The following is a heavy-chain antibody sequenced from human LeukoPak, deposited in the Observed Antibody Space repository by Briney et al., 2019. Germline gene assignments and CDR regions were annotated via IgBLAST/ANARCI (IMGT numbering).Heavy chain of an antibody. CDR3: ARDPSIVGAPDSY. D-gene: IGHD1-26*01. Sequence: PSETLSLTCTVSGGSISSSSYYWGWIRQPPGKGLEWIGSIYCSGSTYYNPSLKSRVTISVDTSKNQFSLKLSSVTAADTAVYYCARDPSIVGAPDSYWGQGTLVTVSS. V-gene: IGHV4-39*07. CDR1: GGSISSSSYY. J-gene: IGHJ4*02. CDR2: IYCSGST.